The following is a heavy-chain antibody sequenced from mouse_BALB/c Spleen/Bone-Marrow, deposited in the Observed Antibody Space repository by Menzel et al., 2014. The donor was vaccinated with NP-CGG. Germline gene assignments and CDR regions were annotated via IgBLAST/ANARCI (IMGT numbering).Heavy chain of an antibody. CDR3: AREVGRGGYFDV. CDR1: GYTFTNYY. CDR2: IFPGDVDT. J-gene: IGHJ1*01. D-gene: IGHD1-1*02. Sequence: QVQLQQSGPELVMPGTSVKISCKASGYTFTNYYIHWLKQRPGQGLEWIGWIFPGDVDTNYNEKFKGKATLTADESSSTAYMQLSSLTSEDSAVYFCAREVGRGGYFDVWGAGTPVTVSS. V-gene: IGHV1S56*01.